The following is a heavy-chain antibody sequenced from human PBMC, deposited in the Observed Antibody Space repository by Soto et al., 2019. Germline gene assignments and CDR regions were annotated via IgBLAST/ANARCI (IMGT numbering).Heavy chain of an antibody. J-gene: IGHJ6*02. V-gene: IGHV1-18*01. CDR1: GYTFSRYG. Sequence: ASVKVSCKASGYTFSRYGISWVRQAPGQGLEWMGWISGYNGDTNYAQKFQGRVTMTIDTSTTTAYMELRGLTSDDTAIYYCAKNGQPPYYYYGMDVWGQGTTVTVSS. D-gene: IGHD2-8*01. CDR3: AKNGQPPYYYYGMDV. CDR2: ISGYNGDT.